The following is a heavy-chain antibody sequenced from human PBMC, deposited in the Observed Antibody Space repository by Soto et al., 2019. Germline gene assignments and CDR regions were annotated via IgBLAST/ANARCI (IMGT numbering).Heavy chain of an antibody. CDR2: ISGSGSNT. J-gene: IGHJ4*02. Sequence: PGGSLRLSCAASGFTFTSYAMSWVRLTPGKGLEWVSAISGSGSNTFYADSVRGRFTISRDNSKSTVFLQMNNLGAEDTAVYFCARDRATFDYWGQGTRFTVSS. CDR3: ARDRATFDY. D-gene: IGHD1-26*01. CDR1: GFTFTSYA. V-gene: IGHV3-23*01.